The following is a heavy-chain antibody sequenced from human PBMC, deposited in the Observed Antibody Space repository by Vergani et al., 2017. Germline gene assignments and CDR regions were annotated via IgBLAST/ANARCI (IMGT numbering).Heavy chain of an antibody. V-gene: IGHV4-34*01. CDR3: VRQYYYYYFVDG. CDR2: INHSGST. Sequence: QVQLQQWGAGLLKPSETLSLTCAVYGGSFSGYYCNWIRQPPGKGLEWIGEINHSGSTNYNPSLKSRVTISVDTAKNHFSLKPSAVTAADTAVYYCVRQYYYYYFVDGWHKGTMVTVS. J-gene: IGHJ6*03. CDR1: GGSFSGYY.